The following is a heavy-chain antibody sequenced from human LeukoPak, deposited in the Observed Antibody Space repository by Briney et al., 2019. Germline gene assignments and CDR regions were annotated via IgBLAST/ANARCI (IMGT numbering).Heavy chain of an antibody. CDR2: IYYSGST. Sequence: SETLSLTCTVSGCSISSSSYYWGWIRQPPGKGLEWIGSIYYSGSTSYNPSLKGRVTISVDTSKNQFSLKLSSVTAADTAVYYCASCGYSGYGTIGYYFDYWGQGTLVTVSS. D-gene: IGHD5-12*01. V-gene: IGHV4-39*01. CDR3: ASCGYSGYGTIGYYFDY. CDR1: GCSISSSSYY. J-gene: IGHJ4*02.